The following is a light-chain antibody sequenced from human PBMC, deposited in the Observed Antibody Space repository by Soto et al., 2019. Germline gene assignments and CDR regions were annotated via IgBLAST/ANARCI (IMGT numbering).Light chain of an antibody. J-gene: IGLJ2*01. CDR3: TSWTTSTTMI. Sequence: QSALTQPASVSGSPGPSTTISCTGTRSDIGAYNFVSWYQQHPGEVPKLIIYDVNVRPSGVSNRFSGSKSGNTASLTISGLQAEDEADYYCTSWTTSTTMIFGGGTKLTVL. CDR1: RSDIGAYNF. CDR2: DVN. V-gene: IGLV2-14*03.